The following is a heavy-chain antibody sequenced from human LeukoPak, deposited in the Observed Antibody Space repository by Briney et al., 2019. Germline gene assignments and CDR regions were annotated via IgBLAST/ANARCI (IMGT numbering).Heavy chain of an antibody. D-gene: IGHD2-2*02. J-gene: IGHJ4*02. Sequence: SETLSLTCTVSGGSVSSGDYYWGWLRQPPGKGLEWIGYIYYSGTTYYNPSLKRRVTITVDRSKHQCSRKLSPVTAAMTACDYCASVAGGVVPAAIEGDYWGQGTLVTVSS. CDR2: IYYSGTT. CDR1: GGSVSSGDYY. CDR3: ASVAGGVVPAAIEGDY. V-gene: IGHV4-30-4*08.